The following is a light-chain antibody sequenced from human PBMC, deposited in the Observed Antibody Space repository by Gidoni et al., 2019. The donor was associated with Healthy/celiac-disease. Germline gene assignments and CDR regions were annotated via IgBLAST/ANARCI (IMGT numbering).Light chain of an antibody. CDR1: SSDVGSYNL. V-gene: IGLV2-23*02. J-gene: IGLJ2*01. CDR2: EVS. CDR3: CSYAGSSTLV. Sequence: QSALTQPDSASGSPGQSITISCTGTSSDVGSYNLVSWYQQHPGKAPKLMIYEVSKRPSGVSNRFSGSKSGNTASLTISGLQAEDEADYYCCSYAGSSTLVFGGGTKLTVL.